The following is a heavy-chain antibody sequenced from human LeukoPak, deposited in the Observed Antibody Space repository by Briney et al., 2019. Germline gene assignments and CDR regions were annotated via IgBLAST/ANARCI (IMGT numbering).Heavy chain of an antibody. J-gene: IGHJ1*01. CDR1: GYTFTGYD. V-gene: IGHV1-8*01. CDR2: MNPNSGNT. D-gene: IGHD3-10*01. Sequence: ASVKVSCKASGYTFTGYDINWVRQATGQGLEWMGWMNPNSGNTGYAQKFQGRGTMTRNTSISTAYMELSRLRSEDTAVYYCARDLSLPGTRQHWGQGTLVTVSS. CDR3: ARDLSLPGTRQH.